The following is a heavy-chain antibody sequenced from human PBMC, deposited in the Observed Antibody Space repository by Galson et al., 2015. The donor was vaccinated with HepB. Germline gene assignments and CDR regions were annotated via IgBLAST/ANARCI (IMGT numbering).Heavy chain of an antibody. CDR1: GFTFSSYA. V-gene: IGHV3-30-3*01. CDR2: ISYDGSNK. Sequence: SLRLSCAASGFTFSSYAMHWVRQAPGKGLEWVAVISYDGSNKYYADSVKGRFTISRDNSKNTLYLQMNSLRAEDTAVYYCARAVPDYYDSSGYYSYFDYWGQGTLVTVSS. D-gene: IGHD3-22*01. J-gene: IGHJ4*02. CDR3: ARAVPDYYDSSGYYSYFDY.